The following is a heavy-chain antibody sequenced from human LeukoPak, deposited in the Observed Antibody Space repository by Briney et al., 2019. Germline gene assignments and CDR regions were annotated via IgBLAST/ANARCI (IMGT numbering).Heavy chain of an antibody. CDR2: IYYSGST. D-gene: IGHD6-19*01. CDR3: ARDVSAWYGWFDP. Sequence: SETLSLTCTVSGGSISSGSYYWGWIRQPPGKGLEWIGSIYYSGSTYYNPSLKSRVTISVDTSKNQFSLKLSSVTAADTAVYYCARDVSAWYGWFDPWGQGTLVTVSS. V-gene: IGHV4-39*07. J-gene: IGHJ5*02. CDR1: GGSISSGSYY.